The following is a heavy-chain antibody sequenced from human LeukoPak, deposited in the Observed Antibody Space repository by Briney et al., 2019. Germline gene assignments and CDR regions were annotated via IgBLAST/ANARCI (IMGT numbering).Heavy chain of an antibody. J-gene: IGHJ3*02. D-gene: IGHD3-10*01. V-gene: IGHV4-4*07. CDR3: ARDHREFPAFDI. Sequence: PSAPLSLTCTVSGGSISSSPWSWLRPPAGKGLEWIGRIYTSGTTSYTPSLKSRVTMSVDTSKNQFSLTLSSVTAADTAVYYCARDHREFPAFDIWGQGTLLTVSS. CDR1: GGSISSSP. CDR2: IYTSGTT.